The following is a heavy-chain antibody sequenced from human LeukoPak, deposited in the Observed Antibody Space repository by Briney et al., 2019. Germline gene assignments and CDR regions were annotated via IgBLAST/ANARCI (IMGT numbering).Heavy chain of an antibody. Sequence: SGPTLVNPTPTLTLTCTFSGFSLSTSGMRVSWIRQPPGKALEWLARIDWDDDKFYSTSLKTRLTISKDTSKNQVDLTMTNMDPVDTATYYCARLNSGTYLDYWGQGTLVTVSS. CDR1: GFSLSTSGMR. J-gene: IGHJ4*02. D-gene: IGHD1-26*01. CDR3: ARLNSGTYLDY. CDR2: IDWDDDK. V-gene: IGHV2-70*04.